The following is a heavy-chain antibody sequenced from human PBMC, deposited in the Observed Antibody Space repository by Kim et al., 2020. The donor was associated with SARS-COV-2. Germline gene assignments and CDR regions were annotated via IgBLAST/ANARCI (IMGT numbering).Heavy chain of an antibody. CDR3: AKVRLRCGGWCGIEYFQH. CDR2: ISGSGGST. Sequence: GGSLRLSCAASGFTFSSYAMSWVRQAPGKGLEWVSAISGSGGSTYYADSVKGRFTISRDNSKNTLYLQMNSLRAEDTAVYYCAKVRLRCGGWCGIEYFQHWGQGTLVTVSS. V-gene: IGHV3-23*01. D-gene: IGHD4-17*01. CDR1: GFTFSSYA. J-gene: IGHJ1*01.